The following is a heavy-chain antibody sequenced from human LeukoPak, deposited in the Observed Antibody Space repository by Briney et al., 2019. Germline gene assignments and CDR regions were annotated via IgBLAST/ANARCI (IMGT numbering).Heavy chain of an antibody. CDR1: GYTFTSYD. V-gene: IGHV7-4-1*02. CDR3: ARGYSSGWPANYYYYGMDV. CDR2: INTNTGNP. D-gene: IGHD6-19*01. J-gene: IGHJ6*02. Sequence: GASVKVSCKASGYTFTSYDINWVRQAPGQGLEWMGWINTNTGNPTYAQGFTGRFVFSLDTSVSTAYLQISSLKAEDTAVYYCARGYSSGWPANYYYYGMDVWGQGTTVTVSS.